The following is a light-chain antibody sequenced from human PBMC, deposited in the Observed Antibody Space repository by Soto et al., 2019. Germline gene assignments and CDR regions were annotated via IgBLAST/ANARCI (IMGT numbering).Light chain of an antibody. Sequence: EIVMTQSPATLSVSPGKQATLSCRASQSVSGSLAWYRQRPGQAPSLLIYDASARASGIPARLSGSGSGTEFTLTIRSLQPDDSAIYFCQQYDSWPFTFGQGTKGD. CDR3: QQYDSWPFT. CDR1: QSVSGS. CDR2: DAS. V-gene: IGKV3-15*01. J-gene: IGKJ3*01.